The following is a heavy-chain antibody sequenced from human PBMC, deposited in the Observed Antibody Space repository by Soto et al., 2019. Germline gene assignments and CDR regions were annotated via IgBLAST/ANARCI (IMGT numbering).Heavy chain of an antibody. D-gene: IGHD3-16*01. CDR3: ARGTKGELDWFDP. J-gene: IGHJ5*02. Sequence: QVQLVQSGAEVKKPGSSVKVSCKASGGTFSSYTISWVRQAPGQGLEWMGRIIPILGIANYAQKFQGRVTITXDXYTSTAYMELSSLRSEDTAVYYCARGTKGELDWFDPWGQGTLVTVSS. V-gene: IGHV1-69*02. CDR2: IIPILGIA. CDR1: GGTFSSYT.